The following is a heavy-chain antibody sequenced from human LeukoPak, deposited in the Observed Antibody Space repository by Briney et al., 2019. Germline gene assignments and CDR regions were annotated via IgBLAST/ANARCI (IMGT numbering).Heavy chain of an antibody. V-gene: IGHV3-15*01. D-gene: IGHD4-11*01. J-gene: IGHJ4*02. CDR2: IKSRGGGGTA. CDR1: GIKFSDAW. CDR3: TRMTTIVTVDF. Sequence: GGSLRLSCVVSGIKFSDAWMSWARQAPGKGLEWVGRIKSRGGGGTADYAAPVKGRFTISRDDSENTVYLLMDSLQTEDTAVYYCTRMTTIVTVDFWGQGTLVTVSS.